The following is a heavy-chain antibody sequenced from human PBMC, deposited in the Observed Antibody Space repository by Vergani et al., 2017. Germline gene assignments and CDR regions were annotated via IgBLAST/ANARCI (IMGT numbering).Heavy chain of an antibody. CDR3: ARSILRHHDDDY. J-gene: IGHJ4*02. V-gene: IGHV3-53*01. Sequence: EVQLVESGGGLIQPGGSLRLSCAASGFTVSSNYMSWVRQAPGKGLEWVSVIYSGGSTYYADSVKGRFTISRDNSKNTLYLQMNSLRDEDTAVYYCARSILRHHDDDYWGQGTLVTVSS. CDR2: IYSGGST. CDR1: GFTVSSNY. D-gene: IGHD1-26*01.